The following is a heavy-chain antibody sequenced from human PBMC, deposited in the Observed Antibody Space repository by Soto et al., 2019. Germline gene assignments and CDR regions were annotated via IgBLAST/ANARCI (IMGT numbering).Heavy chain of an antibody. CDR2: ISAAGDP. CDR3: ATTDRDFYGLDV. Sequence: VQLVESGGGLVQPGGSLRLSCEASGFTFRNYDMHWVRQGTGKGLEWVSGISAAGDPDYADSVEGRFTISRENAQHSFFLQMNRLRVGDTAVYYCATTDRDFYGLDVWGQGTTVIVSS. J-gene: IGHJ6*02. CDR1: GFTFRNYD. V-gene: IGHV3-13*05. D-gene: IGHD1-1*01.